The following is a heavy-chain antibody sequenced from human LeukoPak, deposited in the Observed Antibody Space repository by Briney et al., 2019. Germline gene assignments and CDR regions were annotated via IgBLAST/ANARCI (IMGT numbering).Heavy chain of an antibody. V-gene: IGHV3-53*01. CDR1: GFSVSSNY. J-gene: IGHJ6*03. D-gene: IGHD2-15*01. CDR2: IYSGGST. Sequence: GGSLRLSCAASGFSVSSNYMSWVRQAPGKGLEWVSVIYSGGSTYYADSEKGRFTIARDNSKNTLYLGMNSLRAEDTAVYYCARGLVVAARGRIYYYYYMDVWGKGTTVTVSS. CDR3: ARGLVVAARGRIYYYYYMDV.